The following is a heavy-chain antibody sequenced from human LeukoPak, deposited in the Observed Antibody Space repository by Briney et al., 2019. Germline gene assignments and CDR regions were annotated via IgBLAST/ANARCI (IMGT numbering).Heavy chain of an antibody. V-gene: IGHV3-23*01. Sequence: GGSLRLSCAASGFTVSSNYMSWVRQAPGKGLEWVSAISGSGGSTYYADSVKGRFTISRDNSKNTLYLQMNSLRAEDTAVYYCARSGSYYVVDYWGQGTLVTVSS. CDR3: ARSGSYYVVDY. CDR2: ISGSGGST. J-gene: IGHJ4*02. CDR1: GFTVSSNY. D-gene: IGHD1-26*01.